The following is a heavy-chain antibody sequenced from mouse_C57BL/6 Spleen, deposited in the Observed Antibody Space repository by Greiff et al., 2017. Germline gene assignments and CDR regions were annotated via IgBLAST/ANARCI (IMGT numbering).Heavy chain of an antibody. Sequence: EVKLVESGGDLVKPGGSLKLSCAASGFTFSSYGMSWVRQTPDKRLEWVATISSGGSYTYYPDSVKGRFTISRDNAKNTLYLQMSSLQSEDTAMYYCARQGYYDYDESLFDYWGQGTTLTVSS. J-gene: IGHJ2*01. CDR1: GFTFSSYG. CDR3: ARQGYYDYDESLFDY. CDR2: ISSGGSYT. D-gene: IGHD2-4*01. V-gene: IGHV5-6*01.